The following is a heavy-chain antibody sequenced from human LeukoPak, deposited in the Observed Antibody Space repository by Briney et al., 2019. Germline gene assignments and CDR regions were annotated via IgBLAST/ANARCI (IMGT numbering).Heavy chain of an antibody. Sequence: SETLSLTCTVSGGSISSSSYYWGWIRQPPGKGLEWIGSIYYSGSIYYNPSLKSRVTISVDTSKNQFSLKLSSVTAADTAVYYCARVEYSSGWYENWFDPWGQGTLVTVSS. CDR3: ARVEYSSGWYENWFDP. J-gene: IGHJ5*02. CDR1: GGSISSSSYY. V-gene: IGHV4-39*07. CDR2: IYYSGSI. D-gene: IGHD6-19*01.